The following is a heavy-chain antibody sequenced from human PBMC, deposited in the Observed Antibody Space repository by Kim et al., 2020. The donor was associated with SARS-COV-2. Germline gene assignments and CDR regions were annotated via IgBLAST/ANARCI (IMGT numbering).Heavy chain of an antibody. J-gene: IGHJ4*02. CDR2: ITGSGGST. CDR3: AKGYASGIYYFDY. CDR1: GFTFSNYA. D-gene: IGHD3-10*01. Sequence: GGSLRLSCAASGFTFSNYAMTWVRQAPGKGLEWVSAITGSGGSTFYTDSLEGRFTISRDNSKNTLYLQMNSLRAEDTAVYYCAKGYASGIYYFDYWGQGTLVTVSS. V-gene: IGHV3-23*01.